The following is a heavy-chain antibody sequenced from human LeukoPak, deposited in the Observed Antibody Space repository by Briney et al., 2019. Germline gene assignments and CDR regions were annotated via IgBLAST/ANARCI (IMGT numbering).Heavy chain of an antibody. CDR3: ARVDGSMGAFDI. V-gene: IGHV3-43D*03. J-gene: IGHJ3*02. Sequence: GGSLRLSCAASGFTFDDYAMHWVRQAPGKGLEWVSLISWDGGSTYYADSVKGRFTISRDNSKNTLYLQMNSLRAEDTAVYYCARVDGSMGAFDIWGQGTMVTVSS. CDR1: GFTFDDYA. CDR2: ISWDGGST. D-gene: IGHD2/OR15-2a*01.